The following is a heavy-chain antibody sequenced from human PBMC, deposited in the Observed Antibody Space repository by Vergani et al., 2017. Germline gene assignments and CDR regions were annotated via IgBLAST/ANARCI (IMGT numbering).Heavy chain of an antibody. D-gene: IGHD2-2*01. J-gene: IGHJ4*02. CDR3: ARDGVVPAASRRGRGPIS. CDR2: INPNSGGT. CDR1: GYTFTSYG. Sequence: QVQLVQSGAEVKKPGASVKVSCKASGYTFTSYGISWVRQAPGQGLEWMGWINPNSGGTNYAQKFQGRVTMTRDTSISTAYMELSRLRSDDTAVYYCARDGVVPAASRRGRGPISWGQGTLVTVSS. V-gene: IGHV1-2*02.